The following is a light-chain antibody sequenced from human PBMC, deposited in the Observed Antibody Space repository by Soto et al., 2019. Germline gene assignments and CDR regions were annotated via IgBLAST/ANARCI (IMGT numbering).Light chain of an antibody. J-gene: IGKJ2*01. CDR1: QSVSSN. CDR2: GAS. V-gene: IGKV3-15*01. Sequence: ETVLTQSPATLSLSPGERATLSCRASQSVSSNLAWYQQNPGRAPSLLIYGASTRATGIPARFSCSGCGTELTLTISSLQSEDFAVYYCQQYNKWPPYTFGQGTKLEIK. CDR3: QQYNKWPPYT.